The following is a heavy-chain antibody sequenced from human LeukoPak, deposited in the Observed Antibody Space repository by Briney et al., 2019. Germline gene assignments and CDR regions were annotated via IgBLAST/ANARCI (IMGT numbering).Heavy chain of an antibody. CDR1: GFTFSNYW. D-gene: IGHD4-17*01. V-gene: IGHV3-7*01. Sequence: GGSLRLSCAASGFTFSNYWMTWVRQAPGKGLEWVAHINQDGSEEHYMDSVKARFTISRDNAKNSLSLQMNSLRAEDTAVYYCVRGFRSVTTWGYFDYWGQGALVTVSS. J-gene: IGHJ4*02. CDR3: VRGFRSVTTWGYFDY. CDR2: INQDGSEE.